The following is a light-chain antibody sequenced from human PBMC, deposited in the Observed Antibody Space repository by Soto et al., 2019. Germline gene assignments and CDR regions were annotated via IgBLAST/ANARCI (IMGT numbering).Light chain of an antibody. J-gene: IGKJ5*01. CDR2: SAS. CDR1: QGIWNY. Sequence: DIQMTQSPSSLSASVGDRVTITCRASQGIWNYLAWYQQKPGTVPTLLIYSASTLQSGVPSRFSGSGSGTDYTLTISSLQPEDVATYYCQKYNSVPVTFGQGTRLEIK. CDR3: QKYNSVPVT. V-gene: IGKV1-27*01.